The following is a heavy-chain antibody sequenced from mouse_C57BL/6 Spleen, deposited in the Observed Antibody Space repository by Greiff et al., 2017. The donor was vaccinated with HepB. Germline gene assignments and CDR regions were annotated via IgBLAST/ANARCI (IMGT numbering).Heavy chain of an antibody. CDR3: ARGLTGGFDY. CDR1: GFTFSDYG. D-gene: IGHD4-1*01. V-gene: IGHV5-17*01. Sequence: EVMLVESGGGLVKPGGSLKLSCAASGFTFSDYGMHWVRQAPEKGLEWVAYISSGSSTIYYADTVKGRFTISRDNAKNTLFLQMTSLRSEDTALYYCARGLTGGFDYWGQGTTLTVSS. J-gene: IGHJ2*01. CDR2: ISSGSSTI.